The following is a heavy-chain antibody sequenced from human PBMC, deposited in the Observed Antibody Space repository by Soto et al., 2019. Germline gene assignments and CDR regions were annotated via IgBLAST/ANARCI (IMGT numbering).Heavy chain of an antibody. D-gene: IGHD5-12*01. CDR2: IGGSGANT. Sequence: GGSLRLSCAASGFTFSSYAMTWVRQSPGKGLEWVSSIGGSGANTFYADSVKGRFTISRDNSKNTLYLQMNSLRAEDTAVYYCARSYVEMGMATSTTLYFFKYRARRTPVIVSS. CDR3: ARSYVEMGMATSTTLYFFKY. CDR1: GFTFSSYA. J-gene: IGHJ4*02. V-gene: IGHV3-23*01.